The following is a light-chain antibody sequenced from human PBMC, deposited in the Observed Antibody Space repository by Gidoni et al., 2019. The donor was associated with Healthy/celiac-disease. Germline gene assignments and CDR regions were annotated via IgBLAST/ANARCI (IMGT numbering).Light chain of an antibody. V-gene: IGKV1-39*01. J-gene: IGKJ4*01. CDR1: QSISSY. CDR2: AAS. Sequence: DIQMTQSPSSLSASVGDRVTITCRASQSISSYLNWYQQKPGKDPKLLIYAASSLQRGVPERFSGSGSGTDFTIMMSSLQPEDFATYYGQQSYSFGGGTKVEIK. CDR3: QQSYS.